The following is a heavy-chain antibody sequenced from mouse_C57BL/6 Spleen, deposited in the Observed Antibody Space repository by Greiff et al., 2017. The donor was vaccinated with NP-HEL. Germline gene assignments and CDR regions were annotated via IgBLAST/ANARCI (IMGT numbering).Heavy chain of an antibody. V-gene: IGHV14-4*01. CDR2: IDPENGDT. J-gene: IGHJ2*01. CDR3: TCLSFDY. CDR1: GFNIKDDY. Sequence: EVQLQESGAELVRPGASVKLSCTASGFNIKDDYMHWVKQRPEQGLEWIGWIDPENGDTEYASKFQGKATITADTSSNTAYPQLSSLTSEDTAVYYCTCLSFDYWGQGTTLTVSS.